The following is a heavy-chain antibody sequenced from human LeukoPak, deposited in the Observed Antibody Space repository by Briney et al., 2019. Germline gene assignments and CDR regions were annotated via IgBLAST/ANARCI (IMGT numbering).Heavy chain of an antibody. D-gene: IGHD3-10*01. V-gene: IGHV3-48*03. CDR2: INASGTLT. J-gene: IGHJ4*02. CDR1: GFTFSSYE. CDR3: AKETFYYGSGSYFFDY. Sequence: PGGSLRLSCAASGFTFSSYEMNWVRQAPGKGLEWISYINASGTLTHYADSVEGRFTISRDNAKNSLYLQMNSLRPEDTALYYCAKETFYYGSGSYFFDYWGQGILVTVSS.